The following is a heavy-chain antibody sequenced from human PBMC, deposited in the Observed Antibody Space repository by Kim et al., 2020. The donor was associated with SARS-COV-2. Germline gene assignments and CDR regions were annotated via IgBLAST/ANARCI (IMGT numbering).Heavy chain of an antibody. CDR3: ASSKRGMVRDQTDY. J-gene: IGHJ4*02. CDR1: GGSISSGGYY. V-gene: IGHV4-31*03. D-gene: IGHD3-10*01. Sequence: SETLSLTCTVSGGSISSGGYYWSWIRQHPGKGLEWIGYIYYSGSTYYNPSLKSRVTISVDTSKNQFSLKLSSVTAADTAVYYCASSKRGMVRDQTDYWGQGTLVTVSS. CDR2: IYYSGST.